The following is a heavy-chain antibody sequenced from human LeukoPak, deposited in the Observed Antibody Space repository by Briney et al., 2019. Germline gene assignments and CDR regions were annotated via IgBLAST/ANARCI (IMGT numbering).Heavy chain of an antibody. Sequence: GGSLRLSCSASGFTFSDYYMSWVRQTPGKGLEWLSYISSSDSTVYYADAVKGRFTVSRDNAKNSLYLQMRSLRPEDTAVYYCARRPDGYAYGLDYWGQGTLVTVSS. CDR3: ARRPDGYAYGLDY. CDR1: GFTFSDYY. CDR2: ISSSDSTV. J-gene: IGHJ4*02. V-gene: IGHV3-11*01. D-gene: IGHD5-18*01.